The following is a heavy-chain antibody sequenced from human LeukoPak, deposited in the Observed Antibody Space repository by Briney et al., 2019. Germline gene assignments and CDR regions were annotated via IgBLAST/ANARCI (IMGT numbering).Heavy chain of an antibody. CDR3: ARGIRYHYYGSGSYYYLNWFDP. V-gene: IGHV4-59*02. CDR1: GGSVSSYY. CDR2: MYYSGST. Sequence: SETLSLTCTVSGGSVSSYYWSWIRQPPGKGLEWIGYMYYSGSTNYNPSLKSRVTISVDTSKNQFSLKLSSVTAADTAVYYCARGIRYHYYGSGSYYYLNWFDPWGQGTLVTVSS. D-gene: IGHD3-10*01. J-gene: IGHJ5*02.